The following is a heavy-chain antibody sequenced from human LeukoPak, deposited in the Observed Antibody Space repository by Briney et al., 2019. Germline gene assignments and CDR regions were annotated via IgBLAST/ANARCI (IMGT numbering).Heavy chain of an antibody. Sequence: GGSLRLSCAASGFTFSSYAMSWVRQAPGKGLEWVSAISGSGGSTYYADSVKGRFTISRDNAKNSLYLQMNSLRAEDTAVYYCARGAGVVTPFDYWGQGTLVTVSS. CDR3: ARGAGVVTPFDY. CDR1: GFTFSSYA. V-gene: IGHV3-23*01. J-gene: IGHJ4*02. CDR2: ISGSGGST. D-gene: IGHD3-3*01.